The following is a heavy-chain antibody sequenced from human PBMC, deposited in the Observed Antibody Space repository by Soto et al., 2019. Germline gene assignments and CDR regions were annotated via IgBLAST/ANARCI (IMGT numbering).Heavy chain of an antibody. CDR3: ARGSPASGMDV. V-gene: IGHV4-31*03. CDR1: VGSISSGGYY. CDR2: IYYSGST. J-gene: IGHJ6*02. Sequence: TLSLTGTVSVGSISSGGYYWSWVLQHPGKGLEWIGYIYYSGSTYYNPSLKSRVTISVDTSKNQFSLKLSSVTAADTAVYYCARGSPASGMDVWGQGTTVTVSS.